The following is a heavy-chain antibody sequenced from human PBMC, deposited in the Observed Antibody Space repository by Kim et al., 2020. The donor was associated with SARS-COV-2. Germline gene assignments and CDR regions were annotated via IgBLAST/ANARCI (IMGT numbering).Heavy chain of an antibody. D-gene: IGHD6-13*01. J-gene: IGHJ4*02. CDR3: TTDSFDYSSSGYLYC. V-gene: IGHV3-15*01. CDR2: IKSKTDGETT. Sequence: GGSLRLSFATSGFTFSNAWMTWVRQAPGKGLEWVAHIKSKTDGETTNYAATVKGRFTITRDDSKNTLYLQMNSLKTEDTAFYYCTTDSFDYSSSGYLYCWGQGTLVTVSS. CDR1: GFTFSNAW.